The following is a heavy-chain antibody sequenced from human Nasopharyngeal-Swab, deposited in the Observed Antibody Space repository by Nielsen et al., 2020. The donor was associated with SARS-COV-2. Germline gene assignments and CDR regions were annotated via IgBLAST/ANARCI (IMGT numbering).Heavy chain of an antibody. D-gene: IGHD3-3*01. CDR3: ARKGGFWSGFYYYYYMDV. CDR1: GFTFSSYG. J-gene: IGHJ6*03. V-gene: IGHV3-13*01. Sequence: GGSLRLSCAASGFTFSSYGMHWVRQATGKGLEWVSAIGTAGDTYYPGSVKGRFTISRENAKNSLYLQMNSLRAEDTAVYYCARKGGFWSGFYYYYYMDVWGKGTTVTVSS. CDR2: IGTAGDT.